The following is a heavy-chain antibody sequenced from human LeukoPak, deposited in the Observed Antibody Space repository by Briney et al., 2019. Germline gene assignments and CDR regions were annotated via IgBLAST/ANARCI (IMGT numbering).Heavy chain of an antibody. CDR3: ARSPGATVTIFDY. CDR1: GGTFSSYA. J-gene: IGHJ4*02. Sequence: KVSCKASGGTFSSYAISWVRQAPGQGLEWMGRIIPILGIANYAQKFQGRVTITADKSTSTAYMELSSLRSEDTAVYYCARSPGATVTIFDYWGQGTLVTVSS. V-gene: IGHV1-69*04. CDR2: IIPILGIA. D-gene: IGHD4-17*01.